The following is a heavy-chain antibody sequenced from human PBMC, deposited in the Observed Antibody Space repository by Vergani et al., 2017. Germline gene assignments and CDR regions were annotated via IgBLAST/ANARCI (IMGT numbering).Heavy chain of an antibody. V-gene: IGHV1-69*01. CDR1: GGTFSSYA. CDR3: ARDVRGGFHYYVSGSCNY. D-gene: IGHD3-10*01. J-gene: IGHJ4*02. Sequence: QVQLVQSGAEVKKPGSSVKVSCKASGGTFSSYAISWVRQAPGQGLEWMGGIIPIFGTANYAQKFQGRVTITADESTSTAYMELSSLRSEDTAVYYCARDVRGGFHYYVSGSCNYWGQGTLVTVSS. CDR2: IIPIFGTA.